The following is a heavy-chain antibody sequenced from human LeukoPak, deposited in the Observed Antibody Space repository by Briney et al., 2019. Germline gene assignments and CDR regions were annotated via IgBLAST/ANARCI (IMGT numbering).Heavy chain of an antibody. CDR3: ARQWFGDDASDI. D-gene: IGHD3-10*01. CDR1: GYTFTIYG. V-gene: IGHV1-18*01. CDR2: ISAYNGNT. J-gene: IGHJ3*02. Sequence: ASVKVSCKASGYTFTIYGITWVRQAPGQGLEWMGWISAYNGNTDYSQKLQGRVTMTTDTSTTTAYMELRSLRSDDTAVYYCARQWFGDDASDIWGQGTMVTVSS.